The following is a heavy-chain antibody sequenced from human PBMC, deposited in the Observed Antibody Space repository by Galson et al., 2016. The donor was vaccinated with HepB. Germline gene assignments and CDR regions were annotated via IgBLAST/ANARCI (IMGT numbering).Heavy chain of an antibody. V-gene: IGHV3-49*03. CDR1: GFTFGDYA. Sequence: SLRLSCAASGFTFGDYAMSWFRQAPGKGLEWVGFIRNKAYGGTTEYAAAVKGRFTISRDDSKSIAYWQMNSLKTEDTAVYYCARDRAAAGTVGRYYYYGMDVWGQGTTVTVSS. J-gene: IGHJ6*02. D-gene: IGHD6-13*01. CDR3: ARDRAAAGTVGRYYYYGMDV. CDR2: IRNKAYGGTT.